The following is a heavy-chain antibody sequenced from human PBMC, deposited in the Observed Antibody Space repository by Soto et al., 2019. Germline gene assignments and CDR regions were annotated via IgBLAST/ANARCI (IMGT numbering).Heavy chain of an antibody. CDR3: AKALRPSLNFFYYMYV. CDR1: GFTFGSYA. J-gene: IGHJ6*03. V-gene: IGHV3-23*01. D-gene: IGHD2-2*01. Sequence: EVQLLESGGGLVQPGGSLSLSCVVSGFTFGSYAMSWVRQAPEKGPEWVAILGGNGFTTYYADSVKGRFTISGDKSKSTLFLQMNSLRADDTGVYYCAKALRPSLNFFYYMYVWGRGTSVTVSS. CDR2: LGGNGFTT.